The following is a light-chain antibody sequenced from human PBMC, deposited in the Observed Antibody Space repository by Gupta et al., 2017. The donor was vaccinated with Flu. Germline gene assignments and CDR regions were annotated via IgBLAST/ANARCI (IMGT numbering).Light chain of an antibody. CDR2: KIS. CDR3: RQATQFPRT. CDR1: QGLVHSNGDTY. Sequence: VMTQTPLSLPVTLGQSASISCRSSQGLVHSNGDTYVSWLHQRPGQPPRLLLYKISNRCTGVPDRFSGSGAGTDFTLKISRGEAKDVGVYYCRQATQFPRTFGQGTRVEIK. J-gene: IGKJ1*01. V-gene: IGKV2-24*01.